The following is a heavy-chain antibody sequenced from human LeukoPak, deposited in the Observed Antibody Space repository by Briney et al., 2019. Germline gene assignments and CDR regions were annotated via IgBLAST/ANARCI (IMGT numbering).Heavy chain of an antibody. CDR2: INPSGGST. CDR1: GYIFTSYY. J-gene: IGHJ5*02. D-gene: IGHD2-2*02. Sequence: EASVKVSCKASGYIFTSYYMHWVRQAPGQGLEWMGIINPSGGSTAYAQKFQGRLTMTRDTSTSTVYMELSSLRSEDTAVYYCARKYCSSTSCYTGATLNWFDPWGQGTLVTVSS. CDR3: ARKYCSSTSCYTGATLNWFDP. V-gene: IGHV1-46*01.